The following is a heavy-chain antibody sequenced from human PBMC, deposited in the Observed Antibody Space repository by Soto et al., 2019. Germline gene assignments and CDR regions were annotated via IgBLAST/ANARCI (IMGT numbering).Heavy chain of an antibody. J-gene: IGHJ6*02. CDR3: GLDLGPLSLLNYFFYGLDV. D-gene: IGHD2-21*02. CDR2: IESGGTA. Sequence: GGSLRLSCTASGVTVSSSYMSWVRQAPGMGLEWVGVIESGGTAHYADSVKGRFTISRDTPNNIIYLQLHTLTAEDTAVYYCGLDLGPLSLLNYFFYGLDVWGQGTTVTVSS. CDR1: GVTVSSSY. V-gene: IGHV3-53*01.